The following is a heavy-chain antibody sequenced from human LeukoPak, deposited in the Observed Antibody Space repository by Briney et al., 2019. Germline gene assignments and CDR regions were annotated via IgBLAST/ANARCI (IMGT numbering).Heavy chain of an antibody. V-gene: IGHV3-74*03. J-gene: IGHJ6*02. CDR1: GFILSDYW. D-gene: IGHD5-12*01. CDR2: IESDGSRT. Sequence: PGGSLRLSCAASGFILSDYWMHWVRHGPGGGLGHVSRIESDGSRTTYADSVKGRFTVSRDDAKNTMYLQMNSLRAEDTAVSYCARGGHKLDIEATRYYYGVDDWGQGTTVTVSS. CDR3: ARGGHKLDIEATRYYYGVDD.